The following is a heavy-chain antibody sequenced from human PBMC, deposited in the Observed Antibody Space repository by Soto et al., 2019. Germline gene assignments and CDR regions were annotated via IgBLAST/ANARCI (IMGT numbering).Heavy chain of an antibody. CDR3: ARGAPSPNYLKYGYYYYMDV. CDR1: GGSFSGYY. CDR2: INHSGST. V-gene: IGHV4-34*01. Sequence: QVQLQQWGAGLLKPSETLSLTCAVYGGSFSGYYWSWIRQPPGKGLEWIGAINHSGSTNYNPSLKSRVTISVDTAKNQFARKLSSVTAADTAVYYCARGAPSPNYLKYGYYYYMDVWGKGTTVTVSS. D-gene: IGHD1-7*01. J-gene: IGHJ6*03.